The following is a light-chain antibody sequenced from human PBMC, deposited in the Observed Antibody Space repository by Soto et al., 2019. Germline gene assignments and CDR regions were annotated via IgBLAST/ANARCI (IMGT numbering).Light chain of an antibody. CDR3: QQYIRWPLT. J-gene: IGKJ4*01. Sequence: EIVLTQSPGTLSLSPGEKATISCRASQSVSSKLGWYQQKPGQAPRLLIYGASTRATDIPTRFSGSGSGTDFTLTISSLQSEDFAVYYCQQYIRWPLTFGGGTKVDI. CDR2: GAS. V-gene: IGKV3-15*01. CDR1: QSVSSK.